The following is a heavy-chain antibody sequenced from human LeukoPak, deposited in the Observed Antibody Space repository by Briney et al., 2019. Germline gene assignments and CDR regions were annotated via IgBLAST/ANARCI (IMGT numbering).Heavy chain of an antibody. V-gene: IGHV1-46*01. Sequence: ASVKVSCKASGYTFSSYYMHWVRQAPGQGLGWMGIINPSGGSTSYAQKFQGSVTVTRDMSTSTAYMELSSLRSEDTAVYYCARGLATRSDYYFDYWGQGTLVTVSS. J-gene: IGHJ4*02. CDR3: ARGLATRSDYYFDY. D-gene: IGHD5-24*01. CDR1: GYTFSSYY. CDR2: INPSGGST.